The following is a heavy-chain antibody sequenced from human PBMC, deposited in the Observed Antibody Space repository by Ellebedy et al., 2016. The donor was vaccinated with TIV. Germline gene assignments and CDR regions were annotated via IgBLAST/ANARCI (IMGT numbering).Heavy chain of an antibody. Sequence: GESLKISCAASGFTFRSHEMTWVRQAPGKGLEWVSHISGSASTWYYADSGKGRFTISRDNSKNTLYLQMNGLRAEDTAVYYCAKDRIVGARKFDDWGQGTLVTVSS. CDR2: ISGSASTW. CDR3: AKDRIVGARKFDD. CDR1: GFTFRSHE. J-gene: IGHJ4*02. D-gene: IGHD1-26*01. V-gene: IGHV3-23*01.